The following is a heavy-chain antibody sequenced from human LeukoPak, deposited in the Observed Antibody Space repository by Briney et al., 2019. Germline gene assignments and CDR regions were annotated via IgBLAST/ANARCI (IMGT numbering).Heavy chain of an antibody. CDR3: AREEDSGLPYYYYYMDV. CDR2: ISYDGSNK. CDR1: GFTFSSYG. V-gene: IGHV3-30*03. Sequence: PGGSLRLSCAASGFTFSSYGMHWVRQAPGKGLEWVAVISYDGSNKYYADSVKGRFTISRDNSKNTLYLQMNSLRAEDTAVYYCAREEDSGLPYYYYYMDVWGKGTTVTVSS. D-gene: IGHD5-12*01. J-gene: IGHJ6*03.